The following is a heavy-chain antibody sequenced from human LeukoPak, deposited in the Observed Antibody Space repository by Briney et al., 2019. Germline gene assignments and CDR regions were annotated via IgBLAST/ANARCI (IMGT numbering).Heavy chain of an antibody. CDR3: ARDLIMVRGVIIRGTQNWFDP. CDR1: GYTFTDYY. Sequence: ASVKVSCKASGYTFTDYYMHWVRQAPGQGLEWMGWINPNSGDTNYAQKLQGRVTMTTDTSTSTAYMELRSLRSDDTAVYYCARDLIMVRGVIIRGTQNWFDPWGQGTLVTVSS. CDR2: INPNSGDT. J-gene: IGHJ5*02. V-gene: IGHV1-2*02. D-gene: IGHD3-10*01.